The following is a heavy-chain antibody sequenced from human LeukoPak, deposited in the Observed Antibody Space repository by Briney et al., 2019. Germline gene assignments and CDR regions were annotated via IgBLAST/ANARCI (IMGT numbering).Heavy chain of an antibody. D-gene: IGHD4-23*01. CDR3: ARGPDGGNPRAFDI. V-gene: IGHV1-69*13. CDR1: GGTFSSYA. CDR2: IIPIFGTA. J-gene: IGHJ3*02. Sequence: SVKVSCKASGGTFSSYAISWVRQAPGQGLEWMGGIIPIFGTANYAQKFQGRVTITADESTSTAYMELSSLRSEDTAVYYCARGPDGGNPRAFDIWGQGTMVTVSS.